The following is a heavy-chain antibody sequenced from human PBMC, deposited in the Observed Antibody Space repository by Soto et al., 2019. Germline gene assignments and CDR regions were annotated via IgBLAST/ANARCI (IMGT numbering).Heavy chain of an antibody. V-gene: IGHV4-59*08. D-gene: IGHD3-3*01. J-gene: IGHJ4*02. CDR3: ARGGWRQIDY. Sequence: QVQLQESGPGLVMPSETLSLTCTVSGGSISRYNWSWIRKPPGKGLEWIGYIYYSGSTNYNPSLKSRVTISVDTSKNQFSLKLSSVTAADTAVYYCARGGWRQIDYWGQGTLVTVSS. CDR2: IYYSGST. CDR1: GGSISRYN.